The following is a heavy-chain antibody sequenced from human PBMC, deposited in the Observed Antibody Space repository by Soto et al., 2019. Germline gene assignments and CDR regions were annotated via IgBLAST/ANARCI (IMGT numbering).Heavy chain of an antibody. CDR1: GFTFSDYY. CDR3: AKHFGSGSYAFDY. J-gene: IGHJ4*02. V-gene: IGHV3-11*01. D-gene: IGHD3-10*01. Sequence: GGSLRLSCAASGFTFSDYYMSWIRQAPGKGLEWVSYISGSGSALYYADSVQGRFTISRDNAKSSLYLQMNSLRAEDTAVYYCAKHFGSGSYAFDYWGQGTLVTVSS. CDR2: ISGSGSAL.